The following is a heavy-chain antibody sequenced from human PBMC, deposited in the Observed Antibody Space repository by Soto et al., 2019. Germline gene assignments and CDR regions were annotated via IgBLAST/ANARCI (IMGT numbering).Heavy chain of an antibody. CDR1: GGTISNYA. V-gene: IGHV1-69*12. Sequence: QVQLVQSGAEVKKPGSSVKVSCKTSGGTISNYAISWVRQAPGQGLEWMGGIIPLFGTTNYAQKFQGRVTIXXDXSXLTAYMGLSSLRSEDTAVYYCARGGFWSGYYSWFDPWGQGTLVTVSS. J-gene: IGHJ5*02. CDR3: ARGGFWSGYYSWFDP. CDR2: IIPLFGTT. D-gene: IGHD3-3*01.